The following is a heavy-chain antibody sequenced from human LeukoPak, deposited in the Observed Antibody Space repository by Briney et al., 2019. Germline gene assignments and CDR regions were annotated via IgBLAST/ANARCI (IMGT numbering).Heavy chain of an antibody. V-gene: IGHV3-21*01. D-gene: IGHD3-22*01. J-gene: IGHJ3*02. Sequence: GGSLRLSCAASGFTFSSYTMNWVRQAPGKGLEWVSSIAGSSGYISYADSVKGRFTISRDNAKKSLYLQMTSLTAEDTAVYYCARDYYDSSGYYKAFDIWGQGTMVTVSS. CDR3: ARDYYDSSGYYKAFDI. CDR1: GFTFSSYT. CDR2: IAGSSGYI.